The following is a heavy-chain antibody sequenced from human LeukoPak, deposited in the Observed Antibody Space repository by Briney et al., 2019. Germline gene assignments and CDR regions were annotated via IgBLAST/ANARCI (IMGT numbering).Heavy chain of an antibody. J-gene: IGHJ4*02. D-gene: IGHD5-24*01. CDR1: GGSISNSY. Sequence: SETLSLTCTVSGGSISNSYWSWIRQPPGKGLEWLGNIYTSGRTNYNPSLKSRVTISVDTSKKQFSLKLSSVTAADTAVYYCARRGDGYNHTPFDFWGQGTLVTVSS. CDR3: ARRGDGYNHTPFDF. V-gene: IGHV4-4*09. CDR2: IYTSGRT.